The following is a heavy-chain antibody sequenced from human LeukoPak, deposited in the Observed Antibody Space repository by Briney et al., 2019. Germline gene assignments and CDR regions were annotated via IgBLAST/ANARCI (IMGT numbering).Heavy chain of an antibody. D-gene: IGHD3-22*01. J-gene: IGHJ6*02. CDR2: IKQDGSEK. Sequence: TGGSLRLSCAASGFTFSSYWMSWVRQAPGKGLEWVANIKQDGSEKYYVDSVKGRFTISRDNAKNSLYLQMNSLRAEDTVVYYCAKWYYYDSSGYYYYYYGMDVWGQGTTVTVSS. V-gene: IGHV3-7*01. CDR3: AKWYYYDSSGYYYYYYGMDV. CDR1: GFTFSSYW.